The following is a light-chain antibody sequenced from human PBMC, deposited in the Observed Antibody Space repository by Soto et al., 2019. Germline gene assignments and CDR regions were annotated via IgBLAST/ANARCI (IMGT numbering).Light chain of an antibody. CDR1: QSVSSY. Sequence: EIVLTQSPATLSLSPGERATLSCRASQSVSSYLAWYQQKPGQAPRLLIYDASNRATGIPARFSGSGSGTDFTLTISSLEPEDFAVYYCQQRSNWPPTFSGGTKVDIK. CDR2: DAS. CDR3: QQRSNWPPT. J-gene: IGKJ4*01. V-gene: IGKV3-11*01.